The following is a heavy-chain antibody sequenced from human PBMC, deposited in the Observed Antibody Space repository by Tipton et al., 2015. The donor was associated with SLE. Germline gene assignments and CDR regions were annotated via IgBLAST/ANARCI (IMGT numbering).Heavy chain of an antibody. D-gene: IGHD3-16*01. Sequence: TLSLTCAVSGYSISSGYYWGWIRQPPGKGLEWIGSIYHSGSTYYNPSLKSRVTISVDTSKNQFSLKLSSVTAADTAVYYCARGIRGTVDYWGQGTLVTVSS. CDR2: IYHSGST. CDR3: ARGIRGTVDY. V-gene: IGHV4-38-2*01. J-gene: IGHJ4*02. CDR1: GYSISSGYY.